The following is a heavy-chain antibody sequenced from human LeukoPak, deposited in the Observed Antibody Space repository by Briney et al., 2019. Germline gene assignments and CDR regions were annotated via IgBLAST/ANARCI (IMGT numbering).Heavy chain of an antibody. CDR3: ARSIAARPRDPYYYGMDV. CDR2: IYYSGST. D-gene: IGHD6-6*01. Sequence: PSETLYLTCTVSGGSISSYYWSWIRQPPGKGLEWIGYIYYSGSTNYNPSLKSRVTISVDTSKNQFSLKLSSVTAADTAVYYCARSIAARPRDPYYYGMDVWGQGTTVTVSS. V-gene: IGHV4-59*01. J-gene: IGHJ6*02. CDR1: GGSISSYY.